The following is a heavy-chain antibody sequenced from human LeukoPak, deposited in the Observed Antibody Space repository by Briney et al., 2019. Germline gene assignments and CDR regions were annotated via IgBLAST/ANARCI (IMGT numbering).Heavy chain of an antibody. Sequence: SETLSLTCTVSGYSISSGYYWGWIRQPPGKGLEWIGSIYYSGTTYYNPSLKSRVTISVDTSKNQFSLKLTSVTAADTAVYYCARDVPCRSGSYYTLAPFDNWGQGTLVTVSS. CDR3: ARDVPCRSGSYYTLAPFDN. D-gene: IGHD3-10*01. CDR2: IYYSGTT. V-gene: IGHV4-38-2*02. CDR1: GYSISSGYY. J-gene: IGHJ4*02.